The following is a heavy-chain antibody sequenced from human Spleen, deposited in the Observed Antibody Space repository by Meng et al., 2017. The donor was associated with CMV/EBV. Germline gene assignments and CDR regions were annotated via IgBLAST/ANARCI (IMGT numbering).Heavy chain of an antibody. CDR3: AKLVVY. CDR1: GFTFSGSA. CDR2: IRSKANSYAT. J-gene: IGHJ4*02. Sequence: GGSLRLSCAASGFTFSGSAMHWVRQASGKGLEWVGRIRSKANSYATAYAASVKGRFTISRDDSKNTAYLHLNSLRAEDTAFYYCAKLVVYWGQGTLVTVSS. V-gene: IGHV3-73*01. D-gene: IGHD3-3*02.